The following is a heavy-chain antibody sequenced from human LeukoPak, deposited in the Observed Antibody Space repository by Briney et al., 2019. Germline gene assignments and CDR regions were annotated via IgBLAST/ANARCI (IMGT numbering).Heavy chain of an antibody. V-gene: IGHV4-59*01. CDR2: IYYTGST. CDR3: ARRATYDIFFDS. J-gene: IGHJ4*02. D-gene: IGHD3-22*01. CDR1: DGSISSYY. Sequence: SETLSLTCTVSDGSISSYYWSWMRQPPGKGLEWIGYIYYTGSTNYNPSLTSRVIISVDTSKNQFSLKLSSVTAADTAVYYCARRATYDIFFDSWGQGTLVTVSS.